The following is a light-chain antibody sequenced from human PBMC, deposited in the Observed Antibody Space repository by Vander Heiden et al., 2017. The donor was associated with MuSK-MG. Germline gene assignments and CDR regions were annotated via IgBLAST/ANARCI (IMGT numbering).Light chain of an antibody. CDR3: QQSYSTPLT. CDR1: QSISSY. J-gene: IGKJ4*01. Sequence: DIQMAQSPSSLSASVGDRVTITCRASQSISSYLNWYQQRPGTAPKLLIYAACSLQSGVPSRFSGSGSGTDFTLTISSLQPEDIAIYYCQQSYSTPLTFGGGTKVEIK. V-gene: IGKV1-39*01. CDR2: AAC.